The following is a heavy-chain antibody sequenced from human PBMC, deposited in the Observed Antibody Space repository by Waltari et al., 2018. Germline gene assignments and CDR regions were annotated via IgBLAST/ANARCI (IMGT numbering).Heavy chain of an antibody. CDR2: ITPDGSST. J-gene: IGHJ3*02. V-gene: IGHV3-74*01. CDR3: VREVSGPQAFDI. Sequence: EVQLVESGGGLVQPGGSLRLSCAASGFTLSSYWIHWVRQAPGKGLVWGSRITPDGSSTSYADSVKGRCTISRDNAKNTLFLQMNSLRAEDTAVYYCVREVSGPQAFDIWGQGTMVTVSS. CDR1: GFTLSSYW.